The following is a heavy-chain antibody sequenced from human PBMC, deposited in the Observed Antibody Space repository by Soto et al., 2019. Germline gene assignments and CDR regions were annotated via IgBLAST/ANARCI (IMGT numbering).Heavy chain of an antibody. CDR3: VKDNSLGGYERYYYYYGMDV. CDR2: ISSNGGST. D-gene: IGHD5-12*01. Sequence: GGSLRLSCSASGFTFSSYAMHWVRQAPGKGLEYVSAISSNGGSTYYADSVKGRFTISRDNSKNTLYLQMSSLRAEDTAVYYCVKDNSLGGYERYYYYYGMDVWGQGTTVTVSS. J-gene: IGHJ6*02. CDR1: GFTFSSYA. V-gene: IGHV3-64D*08.